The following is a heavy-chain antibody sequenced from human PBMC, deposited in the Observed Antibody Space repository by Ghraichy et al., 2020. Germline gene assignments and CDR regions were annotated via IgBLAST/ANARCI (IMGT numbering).Heavy chain of an antibody. J-gene: IGHJ4*02. CDR3: ARVINSWSGYDDHPRFFEY. Sequence: GGSLRLSCAASGFTVSSSFMSWVRQAPGKGLQWVSIFYSGGSIYYADSVKGRFTISRDNSKNTLFLQMNTLRPEDTAVYYCARVINSWSGYDDHPRFFEYWGQGTLVTVS. CDR1: GFTVSSSF. V-gene: IGHV3-53*01. CDR2: FYSGGSI. D-gene: IGHD5-12*01.